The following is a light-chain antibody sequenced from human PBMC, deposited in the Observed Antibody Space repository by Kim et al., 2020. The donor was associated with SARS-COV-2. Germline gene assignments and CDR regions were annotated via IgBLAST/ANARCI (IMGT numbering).Light chain of an antibody. CDR2: EDN. J-gene: IGLJ3*02. V-gene: IGLV6-57*01. CDR1: SGSIASNY. CDR3: QSYDDSTWV. Sequence: GKTVTRSCTRSSGSIASNYVEWYQQRPGNSPTTVIFEDNERPSEVPGRFSGSIDNSSNSASLTISGLKTEDEADYYCQSYDDSTWVFGGGTQLTVL.